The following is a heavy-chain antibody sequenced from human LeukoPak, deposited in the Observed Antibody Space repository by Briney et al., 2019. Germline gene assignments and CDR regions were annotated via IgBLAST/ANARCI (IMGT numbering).Heavy chain of an antibody. CDR1: GFTFSSYG. Sequence: GGSLRLSCAASGFTFSSYGMSWVRQAPGKGLEWVSAMSGGGGSTFYADSVKGRFTISRDNSKNTLYLQMNSLRAEDTAVYYCASTREYSSGWYLWGYYFDYWGQGTLVTVSS. V-gene: IGHV3-23*01. J-gene: IGHJ4*02. CDR2: MSGGGGST. D-gene: IGHD6-19*01. CDR3: ASTREYSSGWYLWGYYFDY.